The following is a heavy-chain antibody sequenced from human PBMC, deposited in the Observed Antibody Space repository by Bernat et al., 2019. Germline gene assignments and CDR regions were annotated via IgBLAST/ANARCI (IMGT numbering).Heavy chain of an antibody. CDR2: IWYDGSNK. Sequence: QVQLVESGGGVVQPGRSLRLSCAASGFTFSSYGMHWVRQAPGKGLEWVAVIWYDGSNKYYVDSVKGRFTISRDNSKNTLYLQMNSLRAEDTAVYYCARESSDVDTAMAPLLDSMGFDPWGQGTLVTASS. V-gene: IGHV3-33*01. J-gene: IGHJ5*02. D-gene: IGHD5-18*01. CDR3: ARESSDVDTAMAPLLDSMGFDP. CDR1: GFTFSSYG.